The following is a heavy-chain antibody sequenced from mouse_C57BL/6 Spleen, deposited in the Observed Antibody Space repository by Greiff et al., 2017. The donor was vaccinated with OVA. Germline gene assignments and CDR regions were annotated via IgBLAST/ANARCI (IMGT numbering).Heavy chain of an antibody. CDR3: AREGLRNYFDY. CDR2: IYPGDGDT. D-gene: IGHD2-4*01. V-gene: IGHV1-80*01. CDR1: GYAFSSYW. J-gene: IGHJ2*01. Sequence: VQGVESGAELVKPGASVKISCKASGYAFSSYWMNWVKQRPGKGLEWIGQIYPGDGDTNYNGKFKGKATLTADKSSSTAYMQLSSLTSEDSAVYFCAREGLRNYFDYWGQGTTLTVSS.